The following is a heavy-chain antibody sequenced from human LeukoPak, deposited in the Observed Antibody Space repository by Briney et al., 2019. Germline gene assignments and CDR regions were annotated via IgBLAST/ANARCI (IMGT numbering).Heavy chain of an antibody. CDR2: ISSSSSYI. CDR1: GFTFSSYS. Sequence: GGSLRLSCAASGFTFSSYSMNWVRQAPGKGLEWVSSISSSSSYIYYADSVKGRFTISRDNAKNALYLQMNSLRAEDTAVYYCARDTHSRYGGNENDYWGQGTLVTVSS. CDR3: ARDTHSRYGGNENDY. J-gene: IGHJ4*02. V-gene: IGHV3-21*01. D-gene: IGHD4-23*01.